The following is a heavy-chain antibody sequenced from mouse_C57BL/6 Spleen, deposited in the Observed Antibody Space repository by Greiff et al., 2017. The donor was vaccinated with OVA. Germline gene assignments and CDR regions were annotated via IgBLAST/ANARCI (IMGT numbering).Heavy chain of an antibody. CDR3: ARGAPPYYFDY. Sequence: EVKLVESGPGMVKPSQSLSLTCTVTGYSITSGYDWHWIRHFPGNKLEWMGYISYSGSTNYNPSLKSRISITHDTSKNHFFLKLNSVTTEDTATYYCARGAPPYYFDYWGQGTTLTVSS. CDR1: GYSITSGYD. CDR2: ISYSGST. V-gene: IGHV3-1*01. J-gene: IGHJ2*01.